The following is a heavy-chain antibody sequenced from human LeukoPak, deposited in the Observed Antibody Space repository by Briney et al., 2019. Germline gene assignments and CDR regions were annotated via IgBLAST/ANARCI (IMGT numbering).Heavy chain of an antibody. V-gene: IGHV4-34*01. CDR2: INHSGST. Sequence: SETLSLTCAVYGGSFSGYYWSWIRQPPGKGLEWIGEINHSGSTNYNPSLKSRVTISVDTSKNQFSLKLSSVTAADTAVYYCARASPLGLSWFDPWGQGTLVTVSS. CDR3: ARASPLGLSWFDP. CDR1: GGSFSGYY. D-gene: IGHD2-8*01. J-gene: IGHJ5*02.